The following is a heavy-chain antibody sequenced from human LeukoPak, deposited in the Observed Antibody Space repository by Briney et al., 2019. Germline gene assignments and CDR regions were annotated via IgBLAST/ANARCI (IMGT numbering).Heavy chain of an antibody. CDR2: IIPIFGTA. V-gene: IGHV1-69*06. J-gene: IGHJ4*02. D-gene: IGHD3-10*01. CDR1: GGTFSSYA. CDR3: ARVNVYGSGRIY. Sequence: ASVKVSCKASGGTFSSYAISWVRQAPGQGLEWMGGIIPIFGTANYAQKFQGRVTITADKSTSTAYMELSSLRSEDTAVYYCARVNVYGSGRIYWGQGTLVTVSS.